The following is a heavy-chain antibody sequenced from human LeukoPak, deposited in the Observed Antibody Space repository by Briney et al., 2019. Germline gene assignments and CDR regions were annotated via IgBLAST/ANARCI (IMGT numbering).Heavy chain of an antibody. J-gene: IGHJ4*02. CDR3: ATARLRFLEWLLPYFDY. V-gene: IGHV3-23*01. D-gene: IGHD3-3*01. CDR2: ISGSGGST. CDR1: GFTFSSYA. Sequence: SGGSLRLSCAASGFTFSSYAMSWVRQAPGKGLEWVSAISGSGGSTYYADSVKGRFTISRDNSKNTLYLQMNSLRAEDTAVYYCATARLRFLEWLLPYFDYWGQGTLVTVSS.